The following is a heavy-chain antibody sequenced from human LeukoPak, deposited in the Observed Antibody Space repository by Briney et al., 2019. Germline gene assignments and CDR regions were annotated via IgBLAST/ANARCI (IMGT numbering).Heavy chain of an antibody. CDR3: AREVSSSSSWTNWFDP. D-gene: IGHD6-13*01. CDR1: GGSISRGGYF. CDR2: IHYSGST. V-gene: IGHV4-31*03. J-gene: IGHJ5*02. Sequence: SQTLSLTCTVSGGSISRGGYFWSWIRQLPGKGPEWIGYIHYSGSTDYNPSLKSRVSISVDTSKNQFSLELTSVTAADTAVYYCAREVSSSSSWTNWFDPWGQGTLVTVSS.